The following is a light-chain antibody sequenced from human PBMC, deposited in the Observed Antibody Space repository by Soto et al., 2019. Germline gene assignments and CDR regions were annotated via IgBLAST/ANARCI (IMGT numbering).Light chain of an antibody. CDR2: EVS. J-gene: IGLJ2*01. V-gene: IGLV2-14*01. Sequence: QSVLTQPASVSGSPGQSITISCTGTSSDVGVYNYVSWYQQHPGKAPKLMIYEVSYRPSGVSNRFSGSRSGNTASLTISGLQAEDEADYYCSSYTTSNTLVVFGGGTKLTVL. CDR1: SSDVGVYNY. CDR3: SSYTTSNTLVV.